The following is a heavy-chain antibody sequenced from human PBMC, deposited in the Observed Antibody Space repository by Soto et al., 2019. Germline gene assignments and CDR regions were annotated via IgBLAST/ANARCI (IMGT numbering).Heavy chain of an antibody. D-gene: IGHD3-22*01. V-gene: IGHV4-59*01. CDR3: ARDYYESSGYSPLDY. CDR1: GGSINNYY. J-gene: IGHJ4*02. Sequence: SETLSLTCTVSGGSINNYYWSWIRQPPGQGLEWIGYIFSTGNGNYNPSLKSRATMSVDTSRNQFSLKLSSVTAADTAVYYCARDYYESSGYSPLDYWGRGTLVTVSS. CDR2: IFSTGNG.